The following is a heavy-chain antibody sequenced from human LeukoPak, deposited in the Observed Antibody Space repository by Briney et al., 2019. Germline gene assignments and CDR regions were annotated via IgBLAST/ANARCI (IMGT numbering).Heavy chain of an antibody. J-gene: IGHJ4*02. Sequence: GGSLRLSCSTSGFTFSNFVMQWVRQTPGKGLEYVSVISTDGSQYYPDSVKGRFTISRDNSKNTLYLQMSSLRPEDTAIYYCAKNDGNIWQPHSWGQGTLVTVSS. CDR2: ISTDGSQ. CDR1: GFTFSNFV. V-gene: IGHV3-64D*06. CDR3: AKNDGNIWQPHS.